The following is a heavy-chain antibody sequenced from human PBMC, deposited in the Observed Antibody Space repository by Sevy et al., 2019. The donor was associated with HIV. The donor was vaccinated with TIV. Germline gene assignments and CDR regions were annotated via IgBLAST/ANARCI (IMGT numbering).Heavy chain of an antibody. J-gene: IGHJ1*01. CDR3: ARDAYTSGPPRIDH. CDR1: EGTFSNYA. D-gene: IGHD6-19*01. CDR2: IAYDGNNK. V-gene: IGHV3-30-3*01. Sequence: GGSLRLSCAASEGTFSNYAMHWVRQAPGKGQEWVAVIAYDGNNKYYADSVKGRFTISRDNAMNTLFLQMNSLRSEDTAMYYCARDAYTSGPPRIDHWCQGTLVTVSS.